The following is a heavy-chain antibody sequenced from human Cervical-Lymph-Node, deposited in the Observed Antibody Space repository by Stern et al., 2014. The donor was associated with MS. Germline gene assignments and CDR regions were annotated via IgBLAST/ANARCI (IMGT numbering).Heavy chain of an antibody. CDR2: IWYDGSEK. Sequence: VHLVESGGGVVQPGRSLRLSCAASGFSFSTYGMHWVRQAPGKGLEWVAVIWYDGSEKSYVDSVKGRFTISRDNSKNTLYLQMNSLRVEDTAVYYCARPQKYCSGGSCYDWGFDYWGQGTLVTVSS. CDR3: ARPQKYCSGGSCYDWGFDY. D-gene: IGHD2-15*01. CDR1: GFSFSTYG. J-gene: IGHJ4*02. V-gene: IGHV3-33*01.